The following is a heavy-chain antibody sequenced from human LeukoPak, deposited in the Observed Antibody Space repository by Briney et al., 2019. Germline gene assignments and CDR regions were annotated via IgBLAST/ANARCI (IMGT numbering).Heavy chain of an antibody. D-gene: IGHD5-18*01. CDR2: ISGSGGST. J-gene: IGHJ4*02. Sequence: SGGSLRLSCAASGFTFSSYAISWVRQAPGKGLEWVSAISGSGGSTYYAGSVKGRFTNSRDNSKNTLDLQMNSLRAEDTAVYYCAKSAMGYYFDYWGQGTLVTVSS. CDR3: AKSAMGYYFDY. V-gene: IGHV3-23*01. CDR1: GFTFSSYA.